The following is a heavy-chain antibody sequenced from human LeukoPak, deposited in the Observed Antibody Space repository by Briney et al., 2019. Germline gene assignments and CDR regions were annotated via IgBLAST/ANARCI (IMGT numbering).Heavy chain of an antibody. J-gene: IGHJ4*02. Sequence: ASVKVSCKASGYTFTSYGISWVRQAPGQGLEWMGWISAYNGNTNYAQKLQGRVTMTTDTSTSTAYMELRSLRFDDTAVYYCARETRAYYYDSSGYYPFDYWGQGTLVTVSS. D-gene: IGHD3-22*01. CDR2: ISAYNGNT. CDR3: ARETRAYYYDSSGYYPFDY. V-gene: IGHV1-18*01. CDR1: GYTFTSYG.